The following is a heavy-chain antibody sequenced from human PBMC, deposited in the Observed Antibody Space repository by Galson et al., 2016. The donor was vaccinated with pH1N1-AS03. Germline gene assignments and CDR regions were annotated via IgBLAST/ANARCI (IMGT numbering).Heavy chain of an antibody. CDR2: IYSSGNT. V-gene: IGHV4-59*01. CDR1: GGSLSDYY. J-gene: IGHJ4*02. Sequence: LSLTCTVSGGSLSDYYWSWIRQSPGKGLEWLGHIYSSGNTNYNPSLKSRASISIDSSKNHFSLRLSSVTAADTAIYYCARAKWGGGYQSCFDSWGQGTLVTVSS. CDR3: ARAKWGGGYQSCFDS. D-gene: IGHD5-12*01.